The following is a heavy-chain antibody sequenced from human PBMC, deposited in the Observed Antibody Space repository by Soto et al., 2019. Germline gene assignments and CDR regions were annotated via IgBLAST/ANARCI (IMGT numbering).Heavy chain of an antibody. Sequence: GGSLGLSCAASGFTFSTHSMNWVRQAPGKGLEWISYITSSSVTMYADSVKGRFTISRDTDKNSLYLQMNSLRVEDTAVYYCVGEVGFQLIYWGQGTLVXVSS. CDR1: GFTFSTHS. CDR3: VGEVGFQLIY. D-gene: IGHD1-26*01. V-gene: IGHV3-48*01. J-gene: IGHJ4*02. CDR2: ITSSSVT.